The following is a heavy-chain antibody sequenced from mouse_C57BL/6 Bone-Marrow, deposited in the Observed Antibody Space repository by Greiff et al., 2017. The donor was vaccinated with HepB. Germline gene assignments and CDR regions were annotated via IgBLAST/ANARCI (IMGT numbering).Heavy chain of an antibody. CDR2: IDPSDSYT. V-gene: IGHV1-50*01. CDR3: ASWDFDY. CDR1: GYTFTSYW. J-gene: IGHJ2*01. D-gene: IGHD4-1*01. Sequence: QVQLQQPGAELVKPGASVKLSCKASGYTFTSYWMQWVIQRPGQGLEWIGEIDPSDSYTNYNQKFKGKATLTVDTSSSTAYMQLSSLTSEDSAVYYCASWDFDYWGQGTTLTVSS.